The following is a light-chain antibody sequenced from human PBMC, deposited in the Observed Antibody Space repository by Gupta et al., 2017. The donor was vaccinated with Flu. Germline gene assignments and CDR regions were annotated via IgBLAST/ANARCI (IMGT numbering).Light chain of an antibody. J-gene: IGLJ1*01. CDR1: SSDVGAYNY. CDR3: SSYASGSTYV. CDR2: AVS. V-gene: IGLV2-14*01. Sequence: SITISCTGTSSDVGAYNYVSWYQQHPGKAPKLMIFAVSNRPSGVSNRFSGSKSGNTASLTISGLQAEDEADYYCSSYASGSTYVFGTGTKVTVL.